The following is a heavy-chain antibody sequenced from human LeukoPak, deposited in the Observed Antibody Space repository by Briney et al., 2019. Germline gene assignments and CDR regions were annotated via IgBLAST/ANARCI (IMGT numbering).Heavy chain of an antibody. CDR3: ARDSSLSGWFDP. Sequence: TLSLTCTVSGGSISGGSYYWSWIRQPAGKGLEWVGRTYTSGSTIYSPSLESRVTISLDTSKNQFSLKLSSVTAADTAVYYCARDSSLSGWFDPWGQGTLVTVTS. D-gene: IGHD3-10*01. CDR2: TYTSGST. CDR1: GGSISGGSYY. V-gene: IGHV4-61*02. J-gene: IGHJ5*02.